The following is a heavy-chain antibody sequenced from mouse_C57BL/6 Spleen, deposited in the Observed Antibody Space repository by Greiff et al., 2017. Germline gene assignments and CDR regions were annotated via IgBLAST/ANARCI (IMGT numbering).Heavy chain of an antibody. CDR2: IYPGDGDT. J-gene: IGHJ3*01. CDR3: ARDSGSSDVAY. CDR1: GYAFSSYW. D-gene: IGHD1-1*01. Sequence: QVQLQESGAELVKPGASVKISCKASGYAFSSYWMNWVKQRPGKGLEWIGQIYPGDGDTKYNGKFNGKATLTADKSSSTAYMQLSSLTSEDSAVNFCARDSGSSDVAYWGQGTLVTVSA. V-gene: IGHV1-80*01.